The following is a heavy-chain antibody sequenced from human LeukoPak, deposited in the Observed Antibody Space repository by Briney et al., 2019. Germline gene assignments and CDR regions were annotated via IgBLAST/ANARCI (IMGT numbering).Heavy chain of an antibody. CDR2: TYYNSRWSN. J-gene: IGHJ4*02. Sequence: SQTLSLTCAISGDSVSSDITAWNWIRQSPSRGLEWLGRTYYNSRWSNDYAVSVESRITINPDTTRNQFSLQLKSVTPEDTAVYYCARDRQWLVPNYYFDYWGQGTLVTVSS. CDR1: GDSVSSDITA. V-gene: IGHV6-1*01. D-gene: IGHD6-19*01. CDR3: ARDRQWLVPNYYFDY.